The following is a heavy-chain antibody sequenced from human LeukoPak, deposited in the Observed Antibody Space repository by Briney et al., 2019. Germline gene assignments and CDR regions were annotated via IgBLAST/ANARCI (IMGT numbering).Heavy chain of an antibody. CDR1: GYTFTGYY. CDR2: INTNTGNP. J-gene: IGHJ4*02. CDR3: AKQGPGHCGSTSCYGVDY. V-gene: IGHV7-4-1*02. D-gene: IGHD2-2*01. Sequence: ASVKVSCKASGYTFTGYYMHWVRQAPGQGLEWMGWINTNTGNPTYAQGFTGRFVFSLDTSVSTAYLQISSLKPEDTAVYFCAKQGPGHCGSTSCYGVDYWGQGTLVSVSS.